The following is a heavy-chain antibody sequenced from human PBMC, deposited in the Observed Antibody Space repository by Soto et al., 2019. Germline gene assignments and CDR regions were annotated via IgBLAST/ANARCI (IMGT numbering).Heavy chain of an antibody. V-gene: IGHV3-74*03. CDR2: INSDGSVS. CDR3: ARGDCVGGSCYSLAGSFYYYMDA. D-gene: IGHD2-15*01. Sequence: EVQLVESGGGLVQPGGSLRLSYAASGFTFSNYWMYWVRQAPGKGLEWVSRINSDGSVSTYADSVKGRLTISRDNVKNTLYLQMDSLRAEDTAVYYCARGDCVGGSCYSLAGSFYYYMDAWGKGTTVTV. CDR1: GFTFSNYW. J-gene: IGHJ6*03.